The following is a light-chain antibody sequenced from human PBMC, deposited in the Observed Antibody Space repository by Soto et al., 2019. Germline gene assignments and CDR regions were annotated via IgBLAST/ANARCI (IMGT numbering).Light chain of an antibody. V-gene: IGKV3-15*01. CDR1: QSIYDK. Sequence: EIVMTQSPATLSVSPGERVSLSCRASQSIYDKLAWYQQKPGQTPRLLIYDASTRATGISGSFSGSGSGTEFTLTISSLQSEDFAVYYCQQYNNWPSSITFGQGTRLEI. CDR3: QQYNNWPSSIT. CDR2: DAS. J-gene: IGKJ5*01.